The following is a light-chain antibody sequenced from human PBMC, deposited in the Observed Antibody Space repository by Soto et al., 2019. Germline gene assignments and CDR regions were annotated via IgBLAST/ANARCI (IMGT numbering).Light chain of an antibody. J-gene: IGLJ1*01. CDR1: SSDVGGYNY. CDR2: EVT. Sequence: QSALTQPASVSGSPGQSITISCTGTSSDVGGYNYVAWYQQHPGKVPRLIIYEVTNRPSGVSDRFSGSKSGSTASLTISGLQAEDEADYHCTSYTSNTALVFGTGTKLTVL. CDR3: TSYTSNTALV. V-gene: IGLV2-14*01.